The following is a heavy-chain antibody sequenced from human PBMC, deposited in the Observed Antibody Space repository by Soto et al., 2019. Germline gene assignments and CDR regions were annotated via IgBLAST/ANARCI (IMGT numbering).Heavy chain of an antibody. Sequence: PSETLSLTCTVSGGSISSDDYYWSWIRQPPGKGLEWIGYKFYFGSTNYNPSLKSRVTISVDTSKNQFSLKLSSVTAADTAVYFCARHSPDFDWLSQFDYWGQGALVTVSS. CDR2: KFYFGST. CDR3: ARHSPDFDWLSQFDY. D-gene: IGHD3-9*01. V-gene: IGHV4-61*08. CDR1: GGSISSDDYY. J-gene: IGHJ4*02.